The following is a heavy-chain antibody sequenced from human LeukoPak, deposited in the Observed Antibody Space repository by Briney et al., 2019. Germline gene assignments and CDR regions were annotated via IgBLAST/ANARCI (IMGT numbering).Heavy chain of an antibody. J-gene: IGHJ6*02. D-gene: IGHD6-25*01. CDR1: GGSISSYY. Sequence: PSETLSLTCTVSGGSISSYYWSWIRQPPGKGLEWIGYIYYSGSTNYNPSLKSRVTISVDTSKNQFSLKLSSVTAADTAVYYCARASIAAVGKQLREYYGMDVWGQGTTVTVSS. CDR3: ARASIAAVGKQLREYYGMDV. CDR2: IYYSGST. V-gene: IGHV4-59*01.